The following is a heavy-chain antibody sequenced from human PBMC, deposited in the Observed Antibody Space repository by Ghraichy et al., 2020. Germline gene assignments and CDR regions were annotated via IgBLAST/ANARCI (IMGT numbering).Heavy chain of an antibody. CDR2: INHSGST. Sequence: SETLSLTCAVYGGSFSGYYWSWIRQPPGKGLEWIGEINHSGSTNYNPSLKSRVTISVDTSKNQFSLKLSSVTAADTAVYYCARGYRWGVPRLSFWGQGTLVTVSS. CDR1: GGSFSGYY. V-gene: IGHV4-34*01. D-gene: IGHD3-10*01. J-gene: IGHJ4*02. CDR3: ARGYRWGVPRLSF.